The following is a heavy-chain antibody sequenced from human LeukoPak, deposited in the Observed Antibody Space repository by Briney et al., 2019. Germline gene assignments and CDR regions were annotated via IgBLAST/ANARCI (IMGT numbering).Heavy chain of an antibody. Sequence: PGRSLRLSCAASGFTFSSYGMHWVRQAPGKGLEWVAVISYDGSNKYYADSVKGRFTISRDNSKNTLYLQMNSLRAEDTAVYYCAKDGGAKYSSGWYWVDYWGQGTLVTVSS. V-gene: IGHV3-30*18. CDR2: ISYDGSNK. J-gene: IGHJ4*02. D-gene: IGHD6-19*01. CDR1: GFTFSSYG. CDR3: AKDGGAKYSSGWYWVDY.